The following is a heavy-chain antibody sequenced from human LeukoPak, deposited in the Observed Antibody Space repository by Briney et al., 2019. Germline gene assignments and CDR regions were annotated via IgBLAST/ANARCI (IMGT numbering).Heavy chain of an antibody. V-gene: IGHV4-31*03. CDR2: IYYSGST. J-gene: IGHJ4*02. Sequence: SETLSLTCTVSGGSISSGNYYWNWIRQHPGEGLEWIGYIYYSGSTYYNPSLKSRVTISVDTSKNQFSLRLSSATSADTAVYYCARMGIVGATGYYFDYWGQGTLVTVSS. CDR3: ARMGIVGATGYYFDY. CDR1: GGSISSGNYY. D-gene: IGHD1-26*01.